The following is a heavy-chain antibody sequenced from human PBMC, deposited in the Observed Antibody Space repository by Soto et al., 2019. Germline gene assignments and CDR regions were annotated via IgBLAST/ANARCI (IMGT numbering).Heavy chain of an antibody. Sequence: GGSLRLSCAASGFTFSSYGMHWVRQAPGKGLEWVAVISYDGSDKYYADSVKGRFTISRDNSKNTLYLQMNSLRAEDTAVYYCAKDVRRAAYYYYGMDVWGQGTTVTVSS. D-gene: IGHD2-15*01. CDR1: GFTFSSYG. J-gene: IGHJ6*02. CDR2: ISYDGSDK. V-gene: IGHV3-30*18. CDR3: AKDVRRAAYYYYGMDV.